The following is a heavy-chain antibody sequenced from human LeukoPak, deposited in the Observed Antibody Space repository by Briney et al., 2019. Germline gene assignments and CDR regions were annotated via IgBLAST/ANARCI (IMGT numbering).Heavy chain of an antibody. CDR3: ARSRDDYGDYEFDY. CDR1: GFTFSDYY. CDR2: ISSSGSTI. Sequence: GGSLRLSCAASGFTFSDYYMSWIRQAPGKGLEWVSYISSSGSTIYYANSVKGRFTISRDNAKNSLYLQMNSLRAEDTAVYYCARSRDDYGDYEFDYWGQGTLVTVSS. D-gene: IGHD4-17*01. V-gene: IGHV3-11*04. J-gene: IGHJ4*02.